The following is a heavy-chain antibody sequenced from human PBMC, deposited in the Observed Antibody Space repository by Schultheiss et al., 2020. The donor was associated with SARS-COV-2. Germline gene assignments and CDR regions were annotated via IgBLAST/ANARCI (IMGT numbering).Heavy chain of an antibody. CDR3: ARPYDSSGYYYGPDDAFDI. J-gene: IGHJ3*02. CDR1: GVSISSSSYY. D-gene: IGHD3-22*01. CDR2: ISSSGSTI. Sequence: LSLTCTVSGVSISSSSYYWGWIRQAPGKGLEWVSYISSSGSTIYYADSVKGRFTISRDNAKNSLYLQMNSLRAEDTAVYYCARPYDSSGYYYGPDDAFDIWGQGTMVTVSS. V-gene: IGHV3-11*01.